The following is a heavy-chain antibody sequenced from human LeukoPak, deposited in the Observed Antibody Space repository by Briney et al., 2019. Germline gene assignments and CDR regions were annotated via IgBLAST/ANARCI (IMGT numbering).Heavy chain of an antibody. J-gene: IGHJ4*02. V-gene: IGHV3-23*01. CDR1: GFTFSSYA. D-gene: IGHD6-19*01. CDR2: ISAGGDT. CDR3: AKARVPGGQWLASY. Sequence: GGSLRLSCAASGFTFSSYAMSWVRQAPGKGLEWVSTISAGGDTYYADSVKGRFTISRDNSKNALYLQMNSLRAEDMAVYYCAKARVPGGQWLASYWGQGTLVTVSS.